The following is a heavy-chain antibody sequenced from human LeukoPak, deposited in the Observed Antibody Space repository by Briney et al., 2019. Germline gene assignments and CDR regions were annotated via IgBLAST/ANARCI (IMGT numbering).Heavy chain of an antibody. J-gene: IGHJ4*02. CDR1: GYTFTRYG. Sequence: ASVKVSCKASGYTFTRYGISWVRQAPGQGLEWMGWISAYTGNTNYAQKLQGRVTMTTDTSTSTDYMELRTLRSDDTAVYFCARVCYDMLTGYSPVPYIDYWGQGTLVTVS. D-gene: IGHD3-9*01. CDR2: ISAYTGNT. CDR3: ARVCYDMLTGYSPVPYIDY. V-gene: IGHV1-18*01.